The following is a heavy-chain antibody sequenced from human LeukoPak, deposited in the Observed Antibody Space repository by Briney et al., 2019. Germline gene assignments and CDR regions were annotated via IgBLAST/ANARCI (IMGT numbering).Heavy chain of an antibody. Sequence: PGGSLRLSCEASGFTVSSNYMSWVRQAPGKGLEWVSVIYSGGSTYYADSVKGRFTISRDNSKNTLYLQMNSLRDEDTAVYYCARDKDPYSGYDLVGMDVWGQGTLVTVSS. J-gene: IGHJ4*02. CDR3: ARDKDPYSGYDLVGMDV. CDR2: IYSGGST. D-gene: IGHD5-12*01. CDR1: GFTVSSNY. V-gene: IGHV3-53*01.